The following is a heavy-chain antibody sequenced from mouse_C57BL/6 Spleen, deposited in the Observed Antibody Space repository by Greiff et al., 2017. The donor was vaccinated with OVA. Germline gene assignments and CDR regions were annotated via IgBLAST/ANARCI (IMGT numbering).Heavy chain of an antibody. Sequence: DVHLVESGPGLVKPSQSLSLTCSVTGYSITSGYYWNWIRQFPGNKLEWMGYISYDGSNNYNPSLKNQISITRDTSKNQFFLKLNSVTTEDTATYYCARLTTVGYYFDYWGQGTTLTVSS. CDR2: ISYDGSN. CDR1: GYSITSGYY. J-gene: IGHJ2*01. CDR3: ARLTTVGYYFDY. D-gene: IGHD1-1*01. V-gene: IGHV3-6*01.